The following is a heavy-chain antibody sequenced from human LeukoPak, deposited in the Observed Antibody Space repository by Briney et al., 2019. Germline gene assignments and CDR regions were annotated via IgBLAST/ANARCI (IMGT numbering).Heavy chain of an antibody. V-gene: IGHV1-46*01. CDR1: GYTFTSYY. Sequence: GASVKVSCEASGYTFTSYYMHWVRQAPGQGLEWMGIINPSGGSTSYAQKFQGRVTMTRDTSTSTVYMELSSLRSEDTAVYYCARDQEQQLVPPHYYYYMDVWGKGTTVTVSS. CDR2: INPSGGST. D-gene: IGHD6-13*01. J-gene: IGHJ6*03. CDR3: ARDQEQQLVPPHYYYYMDV.